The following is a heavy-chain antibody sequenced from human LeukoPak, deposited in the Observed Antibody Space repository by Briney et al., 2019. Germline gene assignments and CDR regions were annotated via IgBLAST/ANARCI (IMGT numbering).Heavy chain of an antibody. J-gene: IGHJ4*02. CDR2: IYYSGTT. Sequence: PSETLSLTCTVSGGSISSYYWSWIRQPPGKGLEWIEYIYYSGTTNYNPSLKSRVTISVDTSKNRFSLKLSSVTAADTAVYYCARGVYIAAAQYGYWGQGTLVTVSS. CDR3: ARGVYIAAAQYGY. V-gene: IGHV4-59*01. D-gene: IGHD6-13*01. CDR1: GGSISSYY.